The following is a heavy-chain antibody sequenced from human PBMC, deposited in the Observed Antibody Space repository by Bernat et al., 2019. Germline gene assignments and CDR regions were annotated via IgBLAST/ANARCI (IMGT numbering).Heavy chain of an antibody. V-gene: IGHV3-33*08. D-gene: IGHD2-8*02. Sequence: QVQLVESGGGVVQPGRSLRLSCAASGFTFSSYGMHWVRQAPGKGLEWVAVIWYDGSNKYYADSVKGRFTISRDNSKNTLYLQMNSLRAEDTAVYYCAREYCTGCVCSSFDYWGQGTLVTVSS. J-gene: IGHJ4*02. CDR2: IWYDGSNK. CDR1: GFTFSSYG. CDR3: AREYCTGCVCSSFDY.